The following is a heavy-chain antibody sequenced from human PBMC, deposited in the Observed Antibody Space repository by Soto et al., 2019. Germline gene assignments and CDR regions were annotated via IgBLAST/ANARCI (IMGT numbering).Heavy chain of an antibody. CDR3: VRYPYTSRYTYYGMDG. V-gene: IGHV3-49*03. CDR2: VRKTVYGVNP. D-gene: IGHD6-13*01. J-gene: IGHJ6*02. Sequence: GGSLRLFCTTFGFTFGHYAMSWSRLVTGKRLEWVGIVRKTVYGVNPEYAASVKGRFTISRHNSKSIAYLQMDSRNTEDTAVYYCVRYPYTSRYTYYGMDGWGHGTTVTVS. CDR1: GFTFGHYA.